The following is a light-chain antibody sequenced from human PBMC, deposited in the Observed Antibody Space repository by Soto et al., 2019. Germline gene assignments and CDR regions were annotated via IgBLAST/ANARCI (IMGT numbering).Light chain of an antibody. CDR1: SSDVGGYNY. Sequence: QSVVTQPASVSGSPGQSITISCTGTSSDVGGYNYVSWYQLHPGKAPKPMVYEASKRPSGGSNRFSGSKSGNTASLTIAGLRAEDEADYYCSSYTSTTADVVGTWTKLNVL. J-gene: IGLJ1*01. CDR2: EAS. CDR3: SSYTSTTADV. V-gene: IGLV2-14*01.